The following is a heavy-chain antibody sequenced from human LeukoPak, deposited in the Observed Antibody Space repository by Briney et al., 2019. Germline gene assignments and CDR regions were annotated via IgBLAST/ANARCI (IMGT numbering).Heavy chain of an antibody. V-gene: IGHV3-7*01. Sequence: PGGSLRLSCAASGFTFFNYWMSWVRQAPGKGLEWVANINLEGSQKYYVDSLKGRFTISRDNANNLLYLQMNSLRAEDTAVYYCAKDVGRGGSYLFYYYYYMDVWGKGTTVTISS. CDR2: INLEGSQK. D-gene: IGHD1-26*01. CDR1: GFTFFNYW. CDR3: AKDVGRGGSYLFYYYYYMDV. J-gene: IGHJ6*03.